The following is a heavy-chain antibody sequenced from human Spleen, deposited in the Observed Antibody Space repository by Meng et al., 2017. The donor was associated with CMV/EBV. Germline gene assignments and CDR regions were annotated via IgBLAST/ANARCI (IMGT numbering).Heavy chain of an antibody. CDR2: IYYSGST. J-gene: IGHJ4*02. CDR1: GGYISSGGYY. D-gene: IGHD5-18*01. Sequence: TVSGGYISSGGYYWSWIRQHPGKGLEWIGYIYYSGSTYYSPSLKSRVTISVDTSKNQFSLKLSSVTAADTAVYYCARVLDTAMAYFDYWGQGTLVTVSS. V-gene: IGHV4-31*02. CDR3: ARVLDTAMAYFDY.